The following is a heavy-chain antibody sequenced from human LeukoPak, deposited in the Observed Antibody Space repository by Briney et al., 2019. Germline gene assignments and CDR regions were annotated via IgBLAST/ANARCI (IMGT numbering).Heavy chain of an antibody. J-gene: IGHJ4*02. CDR2: VYWDDDK. D-gene: IGHD3-9*01. Sequence: CGPTLANPTQTLTLTCSFFGFSLRTTGGGVVWIRHPPRKALKWHELVYWDDDKSYSPSLNIRLPITKDTSNNQMVLTLPNMYPVDTATYVCAHGRLNCVILTGYFYYWGQGTLVTVSS. V-gene: IGHV2-5*02. CDR1: GFSLRTTGGG. CDR3: AHGRLNCVILTGYFYY.